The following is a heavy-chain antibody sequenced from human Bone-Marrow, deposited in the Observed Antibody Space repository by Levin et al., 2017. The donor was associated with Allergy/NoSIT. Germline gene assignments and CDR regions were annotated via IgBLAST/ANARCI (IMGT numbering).Heavy chain of an antibody. J-gene: IGHJ4*02. Sequence: ASVKVSCKAAGYTFTSYHMHWVRQAPGLGFDWMGIINPSDDSTTYAQNFQGRVTMTRDTATSTVYMELSSLRDEDTAVYYCARDLSGTWNFDYWGQGTLITVSS. CDR2: INPSDDST. CDR3: ARDLSGTWNFDY. D-gene: IGHD1-26*01. CDR1: GYTFTSYH. V-gene: IGHV1-46*01.